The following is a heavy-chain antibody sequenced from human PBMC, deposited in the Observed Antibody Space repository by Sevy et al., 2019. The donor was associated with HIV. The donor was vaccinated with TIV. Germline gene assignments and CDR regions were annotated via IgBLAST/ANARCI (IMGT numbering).Heavy chain of an antibody. J-gene: IGHJ4*01. V-gene: IGHV3-30-3*01. D-gene: IGHD2-2*01. CDR3: AILGVDCVSTNCYGMRSLSXDF. CDR2: ISYDGSSK. CDR1: GFTFSSFA. Sequence: GGSLRLSCAASGFTFSSFAMHWVRQAPGKGLEWVAVISYDGSSKYYPDSVKGRFTISRDNAKNTLYLQMNRLRPEDTAVYFCAILGVDCVSTNCYGMRSLSXDFWGXXTLVTVSS.